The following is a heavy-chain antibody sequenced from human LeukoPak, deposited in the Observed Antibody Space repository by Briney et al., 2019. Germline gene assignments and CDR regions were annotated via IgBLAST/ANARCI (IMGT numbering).Heavy chain of an antibody. Sequence: SETLSLTCTVSGGSISTTSYFWAWIRQPPGEGLEWIGSIYYSGTTYYNSSLKSRVTISVERSKNHFSLNLSSLTAADTAVYYCARVYSSSHNWFDTWGQGTRVTVSS. CDR2: IYYSGTT. J-gene: IGHJ5*02. D-gene: IGHD6-13*01. V-gene: IGHV4-39*07. CDR1: GGSISTTSYF. CDR3: ARVYSSSHNWFDT.